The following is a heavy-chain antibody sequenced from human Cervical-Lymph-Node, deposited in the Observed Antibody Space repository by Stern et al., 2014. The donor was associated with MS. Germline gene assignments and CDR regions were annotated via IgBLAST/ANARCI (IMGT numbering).Heavy chain of an antibody. V-gene: IGHV1-69*01. CDR1: GGNFKSFA. CDR3: ARDRAPALGVGYYYGMDV. D-gene: IGHD2-8*01. Sequence: QVQLVQSGAEVKKPGSSVKVSCKASGGNFKSFAITWVRQAPGQGLEWVGGIIPILATANYAQKFLGRVTITADESTSTAYMSLSSLRYEDTAVYYCARDRAPALGVGYYYGMDVWGQGTTVTVSS. CDR2: IIPILATA. J-gene: IGHJ6*02.